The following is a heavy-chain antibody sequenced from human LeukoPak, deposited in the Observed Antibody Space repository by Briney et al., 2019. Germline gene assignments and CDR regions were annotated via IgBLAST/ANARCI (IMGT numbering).Heavy chain of an antibody. J-gene: IGHJ3*01. Sequence: SQTLSLTCAISGDSVSTNSVAWNWIRQSPSRGLEWLGRTYYRSKWNNDYAVSVKSRITINPDTSKNQFSLQLNSVTPDDTALYYCARGRYSGFDLWGQGTMVTVSP. CDR3: ARGRYSGFDL. D-gene: IGHD2-15*01. V-gene: IGHV6-1*01. CDR1: GDSVSTNSVA. CDR2: TYYRSKWNN.